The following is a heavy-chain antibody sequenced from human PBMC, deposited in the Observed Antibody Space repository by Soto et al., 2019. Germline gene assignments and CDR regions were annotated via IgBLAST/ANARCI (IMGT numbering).Heavy chain of an antibody. J-gene: IGHJ4*02. Sequence: GGSLRLSCAASGFTFSSYGIHWVRQAPGKGLEWVAVISYDGSNKYYADSVKGRFTISRDNSKNTLYLQMNSLRAEDTAVYYCARDRVGIAVAGTYFDYWGQGTLVTVSS. CDR2: ISYDGSNK. CDR3: ARDRVGIAVAGTYFDY. CDR1: GFTFSSYG. D-gene: IGHD6-19*01. V-gene: IGHV3-30*03.